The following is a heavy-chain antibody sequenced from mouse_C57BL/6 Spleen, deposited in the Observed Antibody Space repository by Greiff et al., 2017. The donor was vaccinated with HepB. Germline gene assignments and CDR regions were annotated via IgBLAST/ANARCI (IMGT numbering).Heavy chain of an antibody. V-gene: IGHV5-6*01. D-gene: IGHD3-2*02. CDR3: ARQGTAQAHYYAMDY. CDR1: GFTFSSYG. J-gene: IGHJ4*01. CDR2: ISSGGSYT. Sequence: EVKLMESGGDLVKPGGSLKLSCAASGFTFSSYGMSWVRQTPDKRLEWVATISSGGSYTYYPDSVKGRFTISRDNAKNTLYLQMSSLKSEDTAMYYCARQGTAQAHYYAMDYWGQGTSVTVSS.